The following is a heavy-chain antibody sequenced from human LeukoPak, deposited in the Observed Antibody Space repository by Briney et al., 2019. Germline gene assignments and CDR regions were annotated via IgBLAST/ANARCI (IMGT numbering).Heavy chain of an antibody. J-gene: IGHJ4*02. Sequence: SGGSLRLSCAASGFTFSTNSMNWVRQAPGKGLEWLSYISSGSSTIYYADSVKGRFTISRDNAKNSVYLQMNSLRAEDTAVYYCARDRLRSRFDYWGQGTLVTVSS. CDR1: GFTFSTNS. D-gene: IGHD4-17*01. CDR2: ISSGSSTI. CDR3: ARDRLRSRFDY. V-gene: IGHV3-48*04.